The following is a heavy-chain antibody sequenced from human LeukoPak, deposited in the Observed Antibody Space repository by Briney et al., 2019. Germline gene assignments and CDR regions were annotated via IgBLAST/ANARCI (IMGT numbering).Heavy chain of an antibody. V-gene: IGHV4-4*07. J-gene: IGHJ6*02. D-gene: IGHD6-13*01. CDR1: GGSISSYY. Sequence: SETLSLTCTVSGGSISSYYWSWIRQPAGKGLEWIGRIYTSGSTNYNPSLKSRVTMSVDTSKNQFSLKLSSVTAADTAVYYCARGLGRRPPPVYSSSWYGDYYYGMDVWGQGNTVTVSS. CDR3: ARGLGRRPPPVYSSSWYGDYYYGMDV. CDR2: IYTSGST.